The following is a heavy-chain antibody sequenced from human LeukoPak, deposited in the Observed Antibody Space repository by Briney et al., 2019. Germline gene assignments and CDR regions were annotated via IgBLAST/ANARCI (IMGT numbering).Heavy chain of an antibody. V-gene: IGHV3-23*01. CDR2: ISGSGGGT. J-gene: IGHJ4*02. CDR1: GFTFSSYA. Sequence: GGSLRLSCAASGFTFSSYAMSWVRQAPGKGLEWVSGISGSGGGTYYADSVKGRFTISRDNAKNTLYLQMNSLRAEDTAVYYCARGRYYLDSWGQGTLVTVSS. CDR3: ARGRYYLDS.